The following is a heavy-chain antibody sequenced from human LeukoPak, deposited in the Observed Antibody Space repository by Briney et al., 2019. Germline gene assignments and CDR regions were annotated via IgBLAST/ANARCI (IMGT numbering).Heavy chain of an antibody. J-gene: IGHJ4*02. D-gene: IGHD5-24*01. CDR2: IYYGGST. Sequence: PSETLSLTCTVSGDSITSFYWSWIRQPSGKGLEWIGYIYYGGSTTYNPSLKSRVTMSLDTSKNQFSLKLSSVTAADTAVYYCARSGRQLLYYVDYWGLGTLVTVSS. CDR1: GDSITSFY. CDR3: ARSGRQLLYYVDY. V-gene: IGHV4-59*08.